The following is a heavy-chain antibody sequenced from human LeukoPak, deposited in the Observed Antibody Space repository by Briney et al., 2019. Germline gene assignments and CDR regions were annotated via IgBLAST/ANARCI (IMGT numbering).Heavy chain of an antibody. J-gene: IGHJ4*02. CDR3: AKAPRTAMVVDY. V-gene: IGHV3-30*02. Sequence: PGGSLRLSCAASGFTFSSYGMHWVRRAPGKGLEWVAFIRYDGSNKYYADSVKGRFTISRDNSKNTLYLQMNSLRAEDTAVYYCAKAPRTAMVVDYWGQGTLVTVSS. CDR1: GFTFSSYG. CDR2: IRYDGSNK. D-gene: IGHD5-18*01.